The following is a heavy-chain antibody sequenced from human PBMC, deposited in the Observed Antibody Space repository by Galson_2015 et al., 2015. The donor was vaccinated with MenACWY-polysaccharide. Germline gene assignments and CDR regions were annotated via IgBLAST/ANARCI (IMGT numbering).Heavy chain of an antibody. CDR1: NGSITSYY. CDR3: ARRSLGNWYFDP. V-gene: IGHV4-4*07. D-gene: IGHD7-27*01. J-gene: IGHJ2*01. Sequence: ETLSLTCTVSNGSITSYYWSWIRQPAGKRLEWIGRIHASGSTTYNPSFKSRVTMSVDMSKNQVSLRLTSVTAADTAVYHCARRSLGNWYFDPWGRGTLVTVSS. CDR2: IHASGST.